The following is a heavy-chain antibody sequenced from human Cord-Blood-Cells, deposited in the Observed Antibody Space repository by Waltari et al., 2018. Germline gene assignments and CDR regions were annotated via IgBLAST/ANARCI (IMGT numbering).Heavy chain of an antibody. CDR3: ARDRGGGSCFDY. J-gene: IGHJ4*02. CDR1: GFTFASHV. V-gene: IGHV3-30-3*01. D-gene: IGHD2-15*01. Sequence: VQIVESRCSVVQPGRQLRLSCAASGFTFASHVLHSFRQAPGKVLEWVAVKSYDGSNKYYADSVKGRFTISRDNSKNTLYLQMNSLRAEDTAVYYCARDRGGGSCFDYWGQGTLVTVSS. CDR2: KSYDGSNK.